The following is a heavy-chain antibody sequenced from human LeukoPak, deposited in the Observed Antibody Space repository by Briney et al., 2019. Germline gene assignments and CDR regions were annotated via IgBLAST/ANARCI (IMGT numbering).Heavy chain of an antibody. V-gene: IGHV4-59*01. CDR2: IYYSGST. Sequence: SETLSLTCTVSGGSISSYYWSWIRQPPGKGLEWIGYIYYSGSTNYNPSLKSRVTISVDTSKNQFSLKLSSVTAADTAVYYCARRRGLTFGGVIGYFDYWGQGTLVTVSS. J-gene: IGHJ4*02. D-gene: IGHD3-16*02. CDR1: GGSISSYY. CDR3: ARRRGLTFGGVIGYFDY.